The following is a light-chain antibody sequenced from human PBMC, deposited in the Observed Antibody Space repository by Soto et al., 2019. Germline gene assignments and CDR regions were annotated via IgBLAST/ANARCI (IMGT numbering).Light chain of an antibody. Sequence: EIVMTQSPATLSVSPGERATLSCRASQSVSSNLSLYQKKPGQAPSLLIYVASTRATSIPARFSGSGSGTEVTLTISSLQYEDFKVYYCPQYNTWPPATLGQRTNLEIK. CDR2: VAS. CDR3: PQYNTWPPAT. J-gene: IGKJ2*01. V-gene: IGKV3-15*01. CDR1: QSVSSN.